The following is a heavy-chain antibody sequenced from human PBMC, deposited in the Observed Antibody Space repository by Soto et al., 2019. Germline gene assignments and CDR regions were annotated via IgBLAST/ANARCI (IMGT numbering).Heavy chain of an antibody. V-gene: IGHV4-59*01. CDR1: GVAISSYY. D-gene: IGHD3-3*01. CDR3: ARVGPFYDLF. Sequence: KTSETLSLTCNVSGVAISSYYWTWIRQPPGKGLEFMGYIYHSGNTNYNPSLKSRVSMSVDTSKNQVSLHLTSVTAADTAVYFCARVGPFYDLFWGQGTLVTVSS. CDR2: IYHSGNT. J-gene: IGHJ4*02.